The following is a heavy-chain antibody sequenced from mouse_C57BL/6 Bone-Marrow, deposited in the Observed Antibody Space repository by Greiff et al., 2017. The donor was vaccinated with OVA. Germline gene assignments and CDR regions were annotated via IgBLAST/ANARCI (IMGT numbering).Heavy chain of an antibody. CDR3: AKNLLSGVAY. CDR2: IWRGGST. J-gene: IGHJ3*01. V-gene: IGHV2-5*01. CDR1: GFSLTSYG. D-gene: IGHD2-10*01. Sequence: VQGVESGPGLVQPSPSLSISCTASGFSLTSYGVHWVRQSPGQGLEWLGVIWRGGSTAYNAAFMSRLSITKDNSKCQVYFKMNSLQADDTAIYYCAKNLLSGVAYGGQGTLVTVSA.